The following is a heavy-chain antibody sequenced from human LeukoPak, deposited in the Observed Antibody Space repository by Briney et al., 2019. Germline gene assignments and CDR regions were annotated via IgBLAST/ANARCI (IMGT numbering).Heavy chain of an antibody. CDR2: VSAYNGNT. V-gene: IGHV1-18*01. J-gene: IGHJ4*02. CDR1: GYTFSGYG. CDR3: AREGIADYDILTGSKPIDY. D-gene: IGHD3-9*01. Sequence: ASVKVSCKASGYTFSGYGFSWVRQAPGQGLEWMGWVSAYNGNTKYAQNYQGRVTMTTDTSTSTAYMELRSLRSDDTAVYYCAREGIADYDILTGSKPIDYWGQGTLVTVSS.